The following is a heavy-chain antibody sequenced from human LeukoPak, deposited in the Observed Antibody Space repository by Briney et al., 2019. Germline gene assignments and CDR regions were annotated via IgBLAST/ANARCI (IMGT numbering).Heavy chain of an antibody. J-gene: IGHJ6*04. D-gene: IGHD3-10*01. Sequence: GGSLRLSCGASGFTFSSYEMNWVRQAPGKGLEWVSYISSSGSTIYYADSVKGRFTISRDNAKNSLYLQMNSLRAEDTAVYYCAREDYYGSGSLPASYGMDVWGKGTTVTVSS. CDR1: GFTFSSYE. V-gene: IGHV3-48*03. CDR3: AREDYYGSGSLPASYGMDV. CDR2: ISSSGSTI.